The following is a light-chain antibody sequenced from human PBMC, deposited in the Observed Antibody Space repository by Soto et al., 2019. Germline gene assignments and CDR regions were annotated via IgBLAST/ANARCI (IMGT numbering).Light chain of an antibody. CDR2: EVS. CDR3: GSYTSTDTPFV. CDR1: STDVGGYNY. J-gene: IGLJ1*01. Sequence: QSALAQPSSVSGSPGQSITISCTGTSTDVGGYNYVSWYQHHPGKGPKLIIYEVSNRPSGVSDRFSGSTSGNKASLIISNLEAEDESDYYCGSYTSTDTPFVFGTGTKVTVL. V-gene: IGLV2-14*01.